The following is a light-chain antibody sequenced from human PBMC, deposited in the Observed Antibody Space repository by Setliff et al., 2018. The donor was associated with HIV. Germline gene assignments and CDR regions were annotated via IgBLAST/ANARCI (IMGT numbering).Light chain of an antibody. V-gene: IGLV8-61*01. CDR2: STN. J-gene: IGLJ3*02. CDR1: SGSVSTGHF. Sequence: PWEPSFSVSPGGTVTLTCGLRSGSVSTGHFPSWYQQTPGQTPRMLIYSTNTRSSGVPDRFSGSILGSRAALTITGAQADDECDYYCVLYMGNGVSVFGGGTKVTVL. CDR3: VLYMGNGVSV.